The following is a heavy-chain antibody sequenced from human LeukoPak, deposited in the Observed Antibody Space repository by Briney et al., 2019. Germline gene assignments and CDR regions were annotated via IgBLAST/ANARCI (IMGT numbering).Heavy chain of an antibody. J-gene: IGHJ4*02. CDR1: GYSITELS. D-gene: IGHD5-12*01. V-gene: IGHV1-24*01. CDR2: INPDSGEI. Sequence: ASVKVSCKVSGYSITELSTHWVRQAPGQGLEWMGWINPDSGEINYEQKFQDRVTMTRDTSTGTAYMELSSLRSDDTALYYCPTGTHYDLVPFWGQGTLGTVSP. CDR3: PTGTHYDLVPF.